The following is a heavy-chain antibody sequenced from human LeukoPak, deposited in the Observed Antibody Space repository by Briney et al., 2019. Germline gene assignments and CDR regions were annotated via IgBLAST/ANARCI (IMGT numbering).Heavy chain of an antibody. CDR2: ISSSGGSP. V-gene: IGHV3-23*01. CDR3: AKAVVRAYFFDY. J-gene: IGHJ4*02. Sequence: GGSLRLSCAASGFTFSSHAMTWVRQAPGKGLEWVSGISSSGGSPNYADSVKGRFTISRDNSKNTLYLQMNSLRAEDTAVYYCAKAVVRAYFFDYWGQGTLVTVSS. D-gene: IGHD1-26*01. CDR1: GFTFSSHA.